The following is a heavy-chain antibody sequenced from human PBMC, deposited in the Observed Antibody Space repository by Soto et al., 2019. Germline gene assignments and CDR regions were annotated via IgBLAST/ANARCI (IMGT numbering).Heavy chain of an antibody. CDR1: GYTFTGYY. CDR3: ARDRGGIMITFGGVHYFDY. CDR2: INPNSGGT. J-gene: IGHJ4*02. D-gene: IGHD3-16*01. Sequence: QVPLVQSGAEVKKPGASVKVSCKASGYTFTGYYMHWVRQAPGQGLEWMGWINPNSGGTNYAQKFQGRVTMTRDTSISTAYMELSRLRSDDTAVYYCARDRGGIMITFGGVHYFDYWGQGTLVTVSS. V-gene: IGHV1-2*02.